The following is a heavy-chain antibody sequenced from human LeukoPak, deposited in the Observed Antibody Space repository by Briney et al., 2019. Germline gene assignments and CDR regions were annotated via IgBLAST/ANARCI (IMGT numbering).Heavy chain of an antibody. V-gene: IGHV2-5*02. D-gene: IGHD6-19*01. Sequence: SGPTLVNPTQTLTLTCTFSGFSLSTSGVGVGWIRQPPGQALEWLALIYWDDAKRYSPSLKSRLTITKDTSKKQVVLTMTNMDPVDTGTYYCAHGLEQWLDFDYWGQGILVTVSS. CDR1: GFSLSTSGVG. J-gene: IGHJ4*02. CDR2: IYWDDAK. CDR3: AHGLEQWLDFDY.